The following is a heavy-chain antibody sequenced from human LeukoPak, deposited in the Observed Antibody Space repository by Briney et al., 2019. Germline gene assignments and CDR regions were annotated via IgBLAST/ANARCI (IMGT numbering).Heavy chain of an antibody. Sequence: PSQTLSLTCAVSGYSISSGYYWGWIRQPPGKGLERIGGIYHSGSTYYNPSLKSRVTISVDTSKNQFFLKLSSVTAADTAVYYCARPKWELSPDLFFDYWGQGTLVTVSS. J-gene: IGHJ4*02. V-gene: IGHV4-38-2*01. CDR2: IYHSGST. D-gene: IGHD1-26*01. CDR1: GYSISSGYY. CDR3: ARPKWELSPDLFFDY.